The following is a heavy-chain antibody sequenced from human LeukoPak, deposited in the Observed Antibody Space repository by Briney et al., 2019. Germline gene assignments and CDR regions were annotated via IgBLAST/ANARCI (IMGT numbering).Heavy chain of an antibody. D-gene: IGHD3-10*01. Sequence: ASVKVSCKASGGTFSSYAISWVRQAPGQGLEWMGWINPNSGGTNYAQKFQGRVTMTRDTSISTAYMELSRLRSDDTAVYYCARGIMVRGADTYYYYMDVWGKGTTVTISS. V-gene: IGHV1-2*02. J-gene: IGHJ6*03. CDR1: GGTFSSYA. CDR2: INPNSGGT. CDR3: ARGIMVRGADTYYYYMDV.